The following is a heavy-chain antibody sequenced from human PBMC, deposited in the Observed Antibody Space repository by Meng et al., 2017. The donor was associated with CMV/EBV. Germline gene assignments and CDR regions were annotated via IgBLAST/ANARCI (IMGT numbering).Heavy chain of an antibody. D-gene: IGHD3-3*01. V-gene: IGHV1-69*05. Sequence: TFSSYAISWVRQAPGQGLEWMGGIIPIFGTANYAQKFQGRVTITTDESTSTAYMEQSSLRSEDTAVYYCARFRLDTIFGVVRGAFDIWGQGTMVTVSS. CDR3: ARFRLDTIFGVVRGAFDI. J-gene: IGHJ3*02. CDR2: IIPIFGTA. CDR1: TFSSYA.